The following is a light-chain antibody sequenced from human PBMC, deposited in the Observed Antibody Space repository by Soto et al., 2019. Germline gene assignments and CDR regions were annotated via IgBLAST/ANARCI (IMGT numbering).Light chain of an antibody. CDR1: QSVSSN. J-gene: IGKJ1*01. CDR3: QQHGRSPWM. V-gene: IGKV3-15*01. CDR2: GAS. Sequence: EIVMTQSPATLSVSPGERATLSCRASQSVSSNLAWYQQKPGQAPRLLIYGASTRATGIPARFSGSGSGTDFTLTISRLEPEDFAVYYCQQHGRSPWMFGQGTKVDI.